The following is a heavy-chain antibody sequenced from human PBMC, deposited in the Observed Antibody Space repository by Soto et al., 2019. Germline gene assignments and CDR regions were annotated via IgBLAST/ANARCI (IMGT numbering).Heavy chain of an antibody. CDR1: GGTYSRY. CDR2: IIPILGIA. D-gene: IGHD3-22*01. V-gene: IGHV1-69*02. Sequence: SVKGSCKASGGTYSRYIGWVRQAPGQGLEWMGRIIPILGIANYAQKFQGRVTITADKSTSTAYMELSSLRSEDTAVYYCARLLYYDSSGYPVDYWGQGTLVTVSS. J-gene: IGHJ4*02. CDR3: ARLLYYDSSGYPVDY.